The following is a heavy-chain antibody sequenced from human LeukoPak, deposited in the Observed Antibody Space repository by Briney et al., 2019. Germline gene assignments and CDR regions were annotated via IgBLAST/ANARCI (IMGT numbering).Heavy chain of an antibody. CDR1: GFTFSSYA. V-gene: IGHV3-30*04. D-gene: IGHD3-22*01. CDR3: ARGGYYYDSSGYCDY. Sequence: PGGSLRLSCAASGFTFSSYAMHWVRQAPGKGLEWVAVISYDGSNKYYADSVKGRFTISRDNSKNTLYLQMNSLRAEDTAVYYCARGGYYYDSSGYCDYWGQGTLVTVSS. CDR2: ISYDGSNK. J-gene: IGHJ4*02.